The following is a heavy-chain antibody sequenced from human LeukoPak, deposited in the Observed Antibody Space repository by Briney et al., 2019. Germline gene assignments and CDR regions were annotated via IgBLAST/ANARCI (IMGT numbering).Heavy chain of an antibody. CDR2: INHSGST. V-gene: IGHV4-34*01. D-gene: IGHD5/OR15-5a*01. CDR3: ARGGVSYFDY. Sequence: SETLSLTCAVYGGSFSGYYWSWIRQPPGKGLEWIGEINHSGSTNYNPSLKSRVTISVDTSKNQFSLKLSSVTAADTAVYYCARGGVSYFDYWGQGTLVTVS. CDR1: GGSFSGYY. J-gene: IGHJ4*02.